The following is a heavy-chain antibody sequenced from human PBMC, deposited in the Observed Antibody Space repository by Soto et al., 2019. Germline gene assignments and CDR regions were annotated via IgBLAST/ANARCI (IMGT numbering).Heavy chain of an antibody. Sequence: QVQLQESGPGLVKPSQTLSLTCIVSGGSISSGDYFWSWIRQHPGKGLEWIGYIYYSGSTYYNPSLKSRVTISVDTSKNQFSLKLSSVTAADTAVYYCARDKVGAAAGNVDSGMDAWGQGTTVTVSS. D-gene: IGHD6-13*01. CDR1: GGSISSGDYF. CDR3: ARDKVGAAAGNVDSGMDA. V-gene: IGHV4-31*03. J-gene: IGHJ6*02. CDR2: IYYSGST.